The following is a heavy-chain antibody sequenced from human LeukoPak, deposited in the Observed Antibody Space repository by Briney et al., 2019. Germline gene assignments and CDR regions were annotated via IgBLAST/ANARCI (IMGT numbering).Heavy chain of an antibody. CDR3: ARDKTVGATKFDS. D-gene: IGHD1-26*01. V-gene: IGHV3-7*01. CDR2: IKEDGSEK. CDR1: GFTFSSYW. Sequence: GGSLRLSCAASGFTFSSYWMSWVRQAPGKWLEWVANIKEDGSEKYYVDSVKGRFTISRDNAENSLYLQMNSLRAEDTAIYYCARDKTVGATKFDSWGQGTLVTVSS. J-gene: IGHJ4*02.